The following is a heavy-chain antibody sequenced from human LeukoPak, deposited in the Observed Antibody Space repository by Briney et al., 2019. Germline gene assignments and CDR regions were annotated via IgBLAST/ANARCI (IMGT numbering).Heavy chain of an antibody. D-gene: IGHD3-10*01. CDR3: ATESSFLRGVIRDLNWFDP. V-gene: IGHV1-24*01. CDR2: FDPEDGET. CDR1: GYTLTELS. J-gene: IGHJ5*02. Sequence: ASVKVSCKVSGYTLTELSMHWVRQAPGKGLEWMGGFDPEDGETIYAQKFQGRVTMTEDTSTDTAYMELSSLRSEDTAVHYCATESSFLRGVIRDLNWFDPWGQGTLVTVSS.